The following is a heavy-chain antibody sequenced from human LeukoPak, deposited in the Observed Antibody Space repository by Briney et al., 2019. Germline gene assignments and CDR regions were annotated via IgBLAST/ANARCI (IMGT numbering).Heavy chain of an antibody. V-gene: IGHV4-30-2*05. D-gene: IGHD2-15*01. CDR2: IYYSGST. Sequence: SETLSLTCAVSGGSISSGGYSWSWIRQPPGKGLEWIGYIYYSGSTYYNPSLKSRVTISVDTSKNQFSLKLSSVTAADTAVYYCARVVAANRNAFDIWGQGTMVTVSS. J-gene: IGHJ3*02. CDR3: ARVVAANRNAFDI. CDR1: GGSISSGGYS.